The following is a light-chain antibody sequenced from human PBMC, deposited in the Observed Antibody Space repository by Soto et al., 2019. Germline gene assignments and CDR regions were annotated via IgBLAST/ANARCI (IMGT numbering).Light chain of an antibody. V-gene: IGKV3-11*01. CDR1: QSVSSY. CDR2: DAS. CDR3: QQRSNWPRFT. Sequence: EIVLTQSPATLSLSPGERATLSCRASQSVSSYLAWYQQKPGQAPRLLIYDASNRATGIPARFSGSGSGTDFPLNISSLEPEDFAVYYCQQRSNWPRFTFGPGTKVDIK. J-gene: IGKJ3*01.